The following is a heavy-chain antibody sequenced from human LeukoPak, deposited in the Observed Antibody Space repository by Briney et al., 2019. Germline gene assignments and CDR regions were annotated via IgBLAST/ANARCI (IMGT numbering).Heavy chain of an antibody. V-gene: IGHV4-39*07. CDR3: ARDFGDHYFDY. Sequence: SKTLSLTCTVSGGSISSSSYYWGWIRQPPGKGLEWIGSIYYSGSTYYNPSLKSRVTISVDTSKNQFSLKLSSVTAADTAVYYCARDFGDHYFDYWGQGTLVTVSS. CDR2: IYYSGST. CDR1: GGSISSSSYY. J-gene: IGHJ4*02. D-gene: IGHD2-21*01.